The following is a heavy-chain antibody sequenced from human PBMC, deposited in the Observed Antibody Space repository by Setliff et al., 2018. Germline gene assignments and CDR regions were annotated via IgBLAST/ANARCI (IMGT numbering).Heavy chain of an antibody. CDR2: TIPMFGTT. J-gene: IGHJ6*03. D-gene: IGHD3-22*01. V-gene: IGHV1-69*05. Sequence: SVKVSCKASGATFSSYGISWVRQAPGQGLEWMGGTIPMFGTTEYAQKFQGRLTIITDESTNTAFMQLSSLRSDDTAVYYCVREGVDSRSSTDYRYYMDVLGKGTTVTVSS. CDR1: GATFSSYG. CDR3: VREGVDSRSSTDYRYYMDV.